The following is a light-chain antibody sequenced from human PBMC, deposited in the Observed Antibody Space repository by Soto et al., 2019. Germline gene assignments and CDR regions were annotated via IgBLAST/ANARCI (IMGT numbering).Light chain of an antibody. Sequence: QSVLTQPASVSGSPGQSITISCTGTSSDVGVYNYVSWYQQHPGKAPKLMIYDVSNRPSGVSNRFSGSKSGNTASLTISGLQAEDEADYYCSSYTSSSTLGVFGTGTKLTVL. V-gene: IGLV2-14*01. CDR1: SSDVGVYNY. CDR2: DVS. J-gene: IGLJ1*01. CDR3: SSYTSSSTLGV.